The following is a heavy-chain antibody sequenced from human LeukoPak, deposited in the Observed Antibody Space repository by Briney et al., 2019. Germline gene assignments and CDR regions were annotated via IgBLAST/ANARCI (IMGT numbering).Heavy chain of an antibody. J-gene: IGHJ6*02. D-gene: IGHD6-19*01. Sequence: GGSLRLSCAASGFTFSSYAMSWVRQAPGKGLEWVSLISGDGGSTYYADSVKGRFTISRDNSKNSLYLQMNSLRTEDTALYYCAKVGSSGSTDYYYYYGMDVWGQGTTVTVSS. CDR2: ISGDGGST. CDR3: AKVGSSGSTDYYYYYGMDV. CDR1: GFTFSSYA. V-gene: IGHV3-43*02.